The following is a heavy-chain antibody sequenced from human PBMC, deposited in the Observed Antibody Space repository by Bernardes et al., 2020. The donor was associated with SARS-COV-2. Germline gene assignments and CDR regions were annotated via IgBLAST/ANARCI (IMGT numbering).Heavy chain of an antibody. Sequence: GGSLRLSCAASGFTVSSSYAMSWVRQAPGKGLEWVSAIRGSGTTTFYADSVKGRFTISRDNSKNTMYMQMNSLRAEDTAVYYCATLGGSFSYYAIDVWGQGTTVTVSS. CDR2: IRGSGTTT. D-gene: IGHD1-26*01. J-gene: IGHJ6*02. V-gene: IGHV3-23*01. CDR3: ATLGGSFSYYAIDV. CDR1: GFTVSSSYA.